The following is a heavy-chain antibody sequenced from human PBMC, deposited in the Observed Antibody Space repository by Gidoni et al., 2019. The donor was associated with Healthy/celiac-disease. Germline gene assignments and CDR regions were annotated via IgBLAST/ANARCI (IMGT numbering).Heavy chain of an antibody. J-gene: IGHJ4*02. CDR3: ARRSKIVGARSVDY. CDR2: INPSGGST. V-gene: IGHV1-46*01. D-gene: IGHD1-26*01. CDR1: GYTFTSYY. Sequence: QVQLVQSGAEVKKPGASVKVSCKASGYTFTSYYMHWVRQSPGQGLEWMGIINPSGGSTSYAQKFQGRVTMTRDTSTSTVYMELRSLRSEDTDVYYCARRSKIVGARSVDYWGQGTLVTVSS.